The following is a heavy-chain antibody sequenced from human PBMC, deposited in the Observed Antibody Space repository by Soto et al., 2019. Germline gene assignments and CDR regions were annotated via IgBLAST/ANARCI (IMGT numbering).Heavy chain of an antibody. CDR1: GGTFSSYA. Sequence: SVKVSCKASGGTFSSYAISWVRQAPGQGLEWMGGIIPIFGTANYAQKFQGRVTITADESTSTACMELSSLRSEDTAVYYCARVLSYCSSTSCYTGWFDPWGQGTLVTVSS. CDR2: IIPIFGTA. CDR3: ARVLSYCSSTSCYTGWFDP. V-gene: IGHV1-69*13. J-gene: IGHJ5*02. D-gene: IGHD2-2*02.